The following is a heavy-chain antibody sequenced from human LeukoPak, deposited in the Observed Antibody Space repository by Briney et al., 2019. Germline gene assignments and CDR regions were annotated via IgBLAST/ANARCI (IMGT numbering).Heavy chain of an antibody. D-gene: IGHD3-10*01. Sequence: PGGSLRLSCAASGFTFSNYGMNWVRQPPGKGLQWIGEIHHRGSTDYNPSLKSRVTISVDKSKNHFSLKLSSVTAADTAVYYCARVIRGALRAAAFDIWGQGTMVTVSS. CDR2: IHHRGST. V-gene: IGHV4-4*02. CDR1: GFTFSNYGM. CDR3: ARVIRGALRAAAFDI. J-gene: IGHJ3*02.